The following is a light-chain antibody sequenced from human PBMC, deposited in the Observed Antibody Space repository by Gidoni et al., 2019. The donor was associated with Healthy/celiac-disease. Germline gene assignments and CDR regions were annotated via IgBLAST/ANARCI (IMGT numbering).Light chain of an antibody. J-gene: IGLJ1*01. CDR1: SYNIGAGYD. Sequence: QSVLTKPPSVSGAPGQRVTISCTGRSYNIGAGYDVHWYQQLPVTAPKLLIYGNSNRPSWVPDRFSGSKSGTSASLAITVLQAEDEADYYCQSYDSSLSYFFGTGTKVTVL. CDR2: GNS. V-gene: IGLV1-40*01. CDR3: QSYDSSLSYF.